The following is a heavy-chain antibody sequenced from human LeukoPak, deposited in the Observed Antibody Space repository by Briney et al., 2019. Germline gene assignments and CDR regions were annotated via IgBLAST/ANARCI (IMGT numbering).Heavy chain of an antibody. V-gene: IGHV4-34*01. CDR2: IYYSGNT. CDR3: ARQTGSGLFTLP. J-gene: IGHJ4*02. CDR1: GGSFSGYY. D-gene: IGHD3/OR15-3a*01. Sequence: SETLSLTCAVYGGSFSGYYWSWIRQPPGKGLEWIGSIYYSGNTYYNASLKSQVSISIDTSKNQFSLRLTSVTAADTAVYYCARQTGSGLFTLPGGQGTLVTVSS.